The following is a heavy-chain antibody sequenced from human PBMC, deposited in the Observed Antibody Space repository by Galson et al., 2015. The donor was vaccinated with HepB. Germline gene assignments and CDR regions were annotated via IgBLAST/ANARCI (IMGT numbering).Heavy chain of an antibody. CDR2: INPNSGGT. Sequence: SVKVSCKASGYTFTGYHMHWVRQAPGQGLEWMGRINPNSGGTNYAQKFQGRVTMTRDTSISTAYMELSRLRSDDTAVYYCARVGIAAKTLDYWGQGTLVTVSS. V-gene: IGHV1-2*06. CDR1: GYTFTGYH. CDR3: ARVGIAAKTLDY. D-gene: IGHD2-15*01. J-gene: IGHJ4*02.